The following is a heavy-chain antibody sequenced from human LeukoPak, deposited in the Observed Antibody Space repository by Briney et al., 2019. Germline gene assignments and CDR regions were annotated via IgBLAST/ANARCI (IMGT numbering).Heavy chain of an antibody. CDR3: ARGGLRFPYYYMDV. D-gene: IGHD4-17*01. CDR1: GYTFTSYG. V-gene: IGHV1-18*01. J-gene: IGHJ6*03. Sequence: ASVKVSCKASGYTFTSYGISWVRQAPGQGLEWMGWISVYNDNTNYAQKLQGRVTMTTDTSTSTAYMELRRLRSDDTTVYYCARGGLRFPYYYMDVWGKGTTVTVSS. CDR2: ISVYNDNT.